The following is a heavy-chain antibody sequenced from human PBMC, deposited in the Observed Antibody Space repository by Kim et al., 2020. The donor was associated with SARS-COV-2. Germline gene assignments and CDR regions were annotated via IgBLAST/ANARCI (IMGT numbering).Heavy chain of an antibody. CDR1: GFSFSNYA. CDR3: AKRIAAVGSHYFDY. D-gene: IGHD6-13*01. Sequence: GGSLRLSCTASGFSFSNYAIYWVRQAPGKGLEWVSAISGNGAGTFYADSVKGRFTISRDNSKNTMFLQMNSLRAEDTALYYCAKRIAAVGSHYFDYLGQG. V-gene: IGHV3-23*01. CDR2: ISGNGAGT. J-gene: IGHJ4*02.